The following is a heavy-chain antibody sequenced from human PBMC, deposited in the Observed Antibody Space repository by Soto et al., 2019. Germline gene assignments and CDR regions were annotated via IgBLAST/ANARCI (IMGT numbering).Heavy chain of an antibody. D-gene: IGHD2-15*01. CDR2: IYYSGST. Sequence: QVQLQESGPGLVKPSQTLSLTCTVSGGSISSGGYYWSWIRQHPGKGLEWIGYIYYSGSTYYNPSLKRRVTRSVDTSKNQFALKLSSVTAADTAVDYCARGGYCSGGSCYDSDNWFDPWGQGTLVTVSS. CDR3: ARGGYCSGGSCYDSDNWFDP. CDR1: GGSISSGGYY. J-gene: IGHJ5*02. V-gene: IGHV4-31*03.